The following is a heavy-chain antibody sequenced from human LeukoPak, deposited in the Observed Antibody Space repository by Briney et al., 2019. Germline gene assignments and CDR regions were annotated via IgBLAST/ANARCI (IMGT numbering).Heavy chain of an antibody. J-gene: IGHJ3*02. CDR1: GGTFSSYP. D-gene: IGHD5-24*01. V-gene: IGHV1-69*01. CDR3: ARDQMATIIAFDI. Sequence: SSVKVSCKASGGTFSSYPISWVRQAPGQGLEWMGGIIPIFGTANYAQKFQGRVTITADESTSTAYMELSSLRSEDTAVYYCARDQMATIIAFDIWGQGTMVTVSS. CDR2: IIPIFGTA.